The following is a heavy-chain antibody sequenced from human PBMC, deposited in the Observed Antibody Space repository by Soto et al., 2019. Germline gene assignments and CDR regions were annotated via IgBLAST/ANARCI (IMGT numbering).Heavy chain of an antibody. CDR2: IYYSGST. V-gene: IGHV4-31*03. D-gene: IGHD6-13*01. CDR3: ARDRTHSSSWYPHPSWFDP. CDR1: GGSISSGGYY. J-gene: IGHJ5*02. Sequence: SETLSLTCTVSGGSISSGGYYWSWIRQHPGKGLEWIGYIYYSGSTYYNPSLKSRVTISVDTSKNQFSLKLSSVTAADTAVYYCARDRTHSSSWYPHPSWFDPWGQGTLVTVSS.